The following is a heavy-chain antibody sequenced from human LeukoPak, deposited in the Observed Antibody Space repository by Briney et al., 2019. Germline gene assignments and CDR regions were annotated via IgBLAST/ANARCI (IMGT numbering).Heavy chain of an antibody. CDR3: ARERAVATYYYYYGMDV. Sequence: GGSLRLSCAASGFTFSSYGMHWVRQAPGKGLEWVAVIRYDGSNKYYADSVKGRFTISRDNSKNTLYLQMNSLRAEDTAVYYCARERAVATYYYYYGMDVWGQGTTVTVSS. CDR2: IRYDGSNK. V-gene: IGHV3-33*01. D-gene: IGHD4-23*01. J-gene: IGHJ6*02. CDR1: GFTFSSYG.